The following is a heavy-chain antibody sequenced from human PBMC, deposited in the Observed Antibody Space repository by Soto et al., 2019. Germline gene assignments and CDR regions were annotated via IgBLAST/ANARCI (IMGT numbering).Heavy chain of an antibody. CDR2: IYYSGST. CDR3: ARVWEIHPRGAAFDI. CDR1: GGSISSYY. D-gene: IGHD1-26*01. V-gene: IGHV4-59*01. J-gene: IGHJ3*02. Sequence: QVQLQESGPGLVKPSETLSLTCTVSGGSISSYYWSWIRQPPGKGLEWIGYIYYSGSTNYNPSLKSRVTISVDTSKNQFSLKLSSVTAADTAVYYCARVWEIHPRGAAFDIWGQGTMVTVSS.